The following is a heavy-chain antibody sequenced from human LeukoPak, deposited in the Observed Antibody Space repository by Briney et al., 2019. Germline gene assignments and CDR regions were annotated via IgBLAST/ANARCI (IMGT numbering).Heavy chain of an antibody. CDR3: AKEAPVYKHAFDI. CDR2: ISGSGGST. Sequence: PGGSLRLSCAVSGFTFSSFAMSWVRQAPGKGLDWVSLISGSGGSTYYADSVKGRFTISRDNSKNTLHLQMNSLRAEDTAVYYCAKEAPVYKHAFDIWGQGTMVTVSS. CDR1: GFTFSSFA. J-gene: IGHJ3*02. V-gene: IGHV3-23*01. D-gene: IGHD5/OR15-5a*01.